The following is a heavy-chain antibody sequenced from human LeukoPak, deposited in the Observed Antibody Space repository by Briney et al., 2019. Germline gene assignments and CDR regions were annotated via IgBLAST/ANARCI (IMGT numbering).Heavy chain of an antibody. Sequence: SETLSLTCTVSGGSISGSYWSWIRQPPGKGLEWIGFIFSSGSANHNPALKSRVIISADTSKNHFSLKLSTVTAADTAIYYCARGKIPFDYWGQGTLVIVSS. CDR1: GGSISGSY. CDR2: IFSSGSA. V-gene: IGHV4-59*01. CDR3: ARGKIPFDY. D-gene: IGHD2-2*02. J-gene: IGHJ4*02.